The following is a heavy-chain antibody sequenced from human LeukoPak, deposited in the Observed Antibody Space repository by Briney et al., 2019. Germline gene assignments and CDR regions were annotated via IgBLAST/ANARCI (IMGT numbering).Heavy chain of an antibody. CDR3: ARDTPRITIFGVVIYGMDV. Sequence: GGSLRLSCAASGFTFSSYGMHWVRQAPGKGLEWVAVIWYDGSNKYYADSVKGRFTISRDNSKTTLYLQMNSLRAEDTAVYYCARDTPRITIFGVVIYGMDVWGQGTTVTVSS. CDR1: GFTFSSYG. D-gene: IGHD3-3*01. V-gene: IGHV3-33*01. J-gene: IGHJ6*02. CDR2: IWYDGSNK.